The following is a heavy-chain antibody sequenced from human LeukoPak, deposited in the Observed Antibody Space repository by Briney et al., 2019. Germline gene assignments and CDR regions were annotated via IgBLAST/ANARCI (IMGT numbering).Heavy chain of an antibody. D-gene: IGHD6-19*01. Sequence: GGSLRLSCAASGFTFRSYAIHWVRQAPGKGLAWVALISYDGSNKHYADSVKGRFTISRDNSQNTLYLQMNSLRPEDTAVYYCARDSGSGGWSDYSYYYYMYVWGKGTTVTVSS. CDR3: ARDSGSGGWSDYSYYYYMYV. J-gene: IGHJ6*03. V-gene: IGHV3-30*04. CDR2: ISYDGSNK. CDR1: GFTFRSYA.